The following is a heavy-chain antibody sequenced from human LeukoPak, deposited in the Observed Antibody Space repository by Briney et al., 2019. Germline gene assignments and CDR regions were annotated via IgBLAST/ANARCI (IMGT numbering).Heavy chain of an antibody. CDR2: IIPIFGTA. V-gene: IGHV1-69*13. D-gene: IGHD1-7*01. Sequence: ASVKVSCKASGGTFSSYAISWVRQAPGQGLEWMGGIIPIFGTANYAQKFQDRVTITADESTSTAYMELSSLRSEDTAVYYCARARAGTSKTYYYYYGMDVWGQGTTVTVSS. CDR3: ARARAGTSKTYYYYYGMDV. J-gene: IGHJ6*02. CDR1: GGTFSSYA.